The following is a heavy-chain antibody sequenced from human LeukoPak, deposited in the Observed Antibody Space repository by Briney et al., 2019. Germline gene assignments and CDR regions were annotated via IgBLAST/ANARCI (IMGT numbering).Heavy chain of an antibody. D-gene: IGHD5-12*01. CDR2: INPNSGAT. CDR1: GYTFTDYF. J-gene: IGHJ4*02. CDR3: ARDRSRMVATGTSRYFDY. V-gene: IGHV1-2*02. Sequence: GASVKVSCKASGYTFTDYFMLWVRQAPGQGLEWMGWINPNSGATNYAQKFQGRVTMTRDTSITTAYMELSGLTSDDTAVYYCARDRSRMVATGTSRYFDYWGQGTLVTVSS.